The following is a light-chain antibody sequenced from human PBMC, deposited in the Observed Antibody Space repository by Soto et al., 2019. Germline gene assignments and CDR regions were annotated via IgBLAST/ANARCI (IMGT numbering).Light chain of an antibody. J-gene: IGKJ1*01. CDR1: QSVSSN. Sequence: EIVMTQSPATLSVSPGERATLSCRASQSVSSNLAWYRQKPGQAPRLLIYGASTRATGIPARFSGRGSGTEFTLTISSLQSEDFAVYYCQQYNNWPPGTFGQGTKVDIK. CDR2: GAS. V-gene: IGKV3-15*01. CDR3: QQYNNWPPGT.